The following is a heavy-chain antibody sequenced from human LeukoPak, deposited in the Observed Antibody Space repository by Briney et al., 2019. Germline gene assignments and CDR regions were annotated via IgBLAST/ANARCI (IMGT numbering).Heavy chain of an antibody. CDR3: ARGSRDDYSLRFQWFDP. CDR2: IYYSGST. Sequence: SETLSLTCTVSGGSISRGDYYWSWIRQPPWKGLEWIGYIYYSGSTYYNPSLKSRVTISVDTSKNQFSLKLSSVTAADTAVYYCARGSRDDYSLRFQWFDPWGQGTLVTVSS. D-gene: IGHD5-24*01. J-gene: IGHJ5*02. CDR1: GGSISRGDYY. V-gene: IGHV4-30-4*08.